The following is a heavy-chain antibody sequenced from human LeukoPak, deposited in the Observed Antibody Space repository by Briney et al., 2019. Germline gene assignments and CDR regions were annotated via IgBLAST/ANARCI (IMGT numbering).Heavy chain of an antibody. J-gene: IGHJ4*02. CDR2: ISYDGSNK. D-gene: IGHD2-15*01. V-gene: IGHV3-30*18. CDR3: AKDREGYCSGGSCYLFDY. Sequence: PGRSLRLSCAASGFTFSSYGMHWVRQAPGKGLEWVAVISYDGSNKYYADSVKGRFTISRDNSKNTLYLQMNSLRAEDTAVYYCAKDREGYCSGGSCYLFDYWGQGTLVTVSS. CDR1: GFTFSSYG.